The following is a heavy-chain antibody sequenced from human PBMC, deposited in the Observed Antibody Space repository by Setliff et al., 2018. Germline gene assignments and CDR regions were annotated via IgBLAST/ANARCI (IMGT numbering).Heavy chain of an antibody. CDR3: ARDVSPYGSGNYYVINWFDP. J-gene: IGHJ5*02. D-gene: IGHD3-10*01. Sequence: VKVSCKASGYTFTDYAIHWVRQAPGQRPGWMGWINPDKGNTKYSQKFQDRVTIIRDTSASTAYMELSSLRSEDTAVYYCARDVSPYGSGNYYVINWFDPWGQGTLVTVSS. CDR2: INPDKGNT. V-gene: IGHV1-3*01. CDR1: GYTFTDYA.